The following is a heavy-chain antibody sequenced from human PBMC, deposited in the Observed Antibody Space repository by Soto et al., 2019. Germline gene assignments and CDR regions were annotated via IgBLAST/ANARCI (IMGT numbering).Heavy chain of an antibody. Sequence: ASETLSLTCAVSGDSISSDYWWTWVRQPPGKGLEWIGEIYHSGSTNSNPSLKSRVTISVDKSQNQFSLNLSSVTAADTAVYYCARLFFGSSSFYDDLRRDGFDIWGPGTVVTVSS. CDR2: IYHSGST. V-gene: IGHV4-4*02. CDR3: ARLFFGSSSFYDDLRRDGFDI. J-gene: IGHJ3*02. CDR1: GDSISSDYW. D-gene: IGHD4-17*01.